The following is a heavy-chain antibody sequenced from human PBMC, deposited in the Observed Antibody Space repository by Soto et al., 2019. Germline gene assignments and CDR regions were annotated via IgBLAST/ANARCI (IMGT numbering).Heavy chain of an antibody. V-gene: IGHV3-13*05. CDR2: ISAAGDP. J-gene: IGHJ6*02. CDR1: GFRFDDYA. CDR3: ARTDRDFYGLDV. Sequence: EVQLVESGGALVQPGRSLRLSCAASGFRFDDYAMHWVRQGTGKGLEWVSGISAAGDPDYADSVEGRFTISRENAQNSFFLQMNSLRVGDTAVYYCARTDRDFYGLDVWGQGTTVIVSS.